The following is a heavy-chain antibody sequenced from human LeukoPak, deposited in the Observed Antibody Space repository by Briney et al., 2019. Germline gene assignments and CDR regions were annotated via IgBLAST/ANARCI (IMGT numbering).Heavy chain of an antibody. D-gene: IGHD3-16*01. CDR1: GFTFDDYA. V-gene: IGHV3-9*01. CDR2: ISWNSGRI. Sequence: PGGSLRLSCAASGFTFDDYAMYWVRQAPGKGLEWVSGISWNSGRIAYGDSVKGRFTISRDNAKNSLYLQMNSIRAEDTAVYYCARGGPEYFDYWGQGTLVTVSS. J-gene: IGHJ4*02. CDR3: ARGGPEYFDY.